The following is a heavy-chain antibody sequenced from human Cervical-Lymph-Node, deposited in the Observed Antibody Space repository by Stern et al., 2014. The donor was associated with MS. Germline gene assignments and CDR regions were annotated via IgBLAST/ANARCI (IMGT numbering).Heavy chain of an antibody. CDR1: GGTFSSYA. CDR2: IFPIFGKA. CDR3: AREGMARSKAFDI. V-gene: IGHV1-69*01. J-gene: IGHJ3*02. Sequence: VQLVQSGAEVMKPGCSVKVSCKASGGTFSSYAISWVRQAPGQGLEWVGGIFPIFGKANYATPFQGRFTLTGEQTTHTAYMELSSLRSEDTAVYYCAREGMARSKAFDIWGQGTMVTVSS. D-gene: IGHD3-10*01.